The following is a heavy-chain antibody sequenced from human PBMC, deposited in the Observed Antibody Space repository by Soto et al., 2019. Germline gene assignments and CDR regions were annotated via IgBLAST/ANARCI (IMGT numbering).Heavy chain of an antibody. V-gene: IGHV3-21*01. D-gene: IGHD3-10*01. J-gene: IGHJ4*02. CDR2: ISSSSGYI. CDR3: ARIWFGDFNYYFDY. CDR1: GFTFSSYS. Sequence: EVQLVESGGGLVKPGGSLRLSCAASGFTFSSYSMNWVRQAPGKGLEWVSSISSSSGYIYYADSVKGRFTISRDNAKNSLYLQMNSLRAEDTAVYYCARIWFGDFNYYFDYWGQGTLVTVSS.